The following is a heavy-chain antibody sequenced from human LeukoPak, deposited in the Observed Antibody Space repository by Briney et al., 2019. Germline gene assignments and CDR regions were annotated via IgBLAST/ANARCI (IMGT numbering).Heavy chain of an antibody. J-gene: IGHJ4*02. CDR2: ISYDGSNK. D-gene: IGHD2-8*01. CDR3: ARESMAAGFDY. Sequence: GGSLRLSCAASGFTLSSYGMHWVRQAPGKGLDWVAVISYDGSNKYYADSVKGRFTISRDNSKNTLYLQMNSLRAEDTAVYYCARESMAAGFDYWGQGTLVTVSS. CDR1: GFTLSSYG. V-gene: IGHV3-30*03.